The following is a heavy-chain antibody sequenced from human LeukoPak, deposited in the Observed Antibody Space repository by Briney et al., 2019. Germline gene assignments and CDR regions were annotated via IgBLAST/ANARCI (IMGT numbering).Heavy chain of an antibody. Sequence: SETLSLTCSVSGYSISTGYYWGWIRQPPGKGLEWIGSIYHSGSTFHNPSLKSRVTMSVDTSKNQFSLKLSSVTAADTAVYYCARTIAVAGSLDPWGQGTLVTVSS. CDR1: GYSISTGYY. V-gene: IGHV4-38-2*01. D-gene: IGHD6-19*01. CDR2: IYHSGST. J-gene: IGHJ5*02. CDR3: ARTIAVAGSLDP.